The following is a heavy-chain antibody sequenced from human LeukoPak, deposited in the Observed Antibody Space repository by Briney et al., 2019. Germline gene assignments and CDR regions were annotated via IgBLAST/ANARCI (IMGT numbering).Heavy chain of an antibody. V-gene: IGHV1-8*01. CDR3: ARTRAYCGGDCYSSLDY. Sequence: ASVKVSCKASGYTFTSYDINWVRQATGQGLEWMGWMNPNSGNTGYAQKFQGRVTITADESTSTAYMELSSLRSEDTAVYYCARTRAYCGGDCYSSLDYWGQGTLVTVSS. CDR1: GYTFTSYD. J-gene: IGHJ4*02. D-gene: IGHD2-21*02. CDR2: MNPNSGNT.